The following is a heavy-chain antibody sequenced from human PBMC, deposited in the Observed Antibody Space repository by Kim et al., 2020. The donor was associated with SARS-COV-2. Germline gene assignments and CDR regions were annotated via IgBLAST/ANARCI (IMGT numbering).Heavy chain of an antibody. J-gene: IGHJ4*02. V-gene: IGHV3-23*01. Sequence: YADSVKGRFTISRDNSKNTLYLQMNSLRAEDTAVYYCANVVVVAATPFDYWGQGTLVTVSS. D-gene: IGHD2-15*01. CDR3: ANVVVVAATPFDY.